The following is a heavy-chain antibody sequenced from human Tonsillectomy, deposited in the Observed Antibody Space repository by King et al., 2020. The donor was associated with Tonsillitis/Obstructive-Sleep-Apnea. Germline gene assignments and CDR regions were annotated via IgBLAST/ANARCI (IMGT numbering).Heavy chain of an antibody. D-gene: IGHD3-16*02. V-gene: IGHV4-31*03. CDR1: GGSIISSCYF. CDR2: IYCSGGT. Sequence: LQDAGAGLVKPSQTMSLTCTVSGGSIISSCYFCRLIRHHRGKGLAWTVYIYCSGGTYYNPALKSRVTISLDKSKNQFSLKLHSLTAADTAVYYCARVLWASYHFISWGQGTLVTVSS. CDR3: ARVLWASYHFIS. J-gene: IGHJ5*02.